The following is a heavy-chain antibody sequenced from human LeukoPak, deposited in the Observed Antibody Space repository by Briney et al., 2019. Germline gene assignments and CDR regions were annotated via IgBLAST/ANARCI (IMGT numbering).Heavy chain of an antibody. D-gene: IGHD5-18*01. CDR3: ARVAMVTGYYFDY. J-gene: IGHJ4*02. Sequence: PSETLSLTCTVSGGSISSYYWSWIRQPPGKGLEWIGYIYYSGSTNYNPSLKSRVTISVDTSKNQFSLELSSVTAADTAVYYCARVAMVTGYYFDYWGQGTLVTVSS. CDR2: IYYSGST. CDR1: GGSISSYY. V-gene: IGHV4-59*01.